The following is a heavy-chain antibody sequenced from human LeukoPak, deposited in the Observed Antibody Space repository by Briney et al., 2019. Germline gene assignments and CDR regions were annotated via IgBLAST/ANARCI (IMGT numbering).Heavy chain of an antibody. CDR3: AREDMLDY. D-gene: IGHD2-15*01. V-gene: IGHV3-30-3*01. CDR2: ISYDGSNT. Sequence: GGSLRLSCVASGFTFNYYTVHWVRQAPGKGLEWVALISYDGSNTYYAASVKGRFTISRDDSKNTLSLQMNSLRAEDTAVYYCAREDMLDYWGQGTLVTVSS. J-gene: IGHJ4*02. CDR1: GFTFNYYT.